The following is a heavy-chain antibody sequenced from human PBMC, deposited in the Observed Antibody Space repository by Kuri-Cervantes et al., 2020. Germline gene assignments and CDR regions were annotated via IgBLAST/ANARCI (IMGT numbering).Heavy chain of an antibody. Sequence: ETLSLTCAASGFTFSSYGMSWVRQAPGKGLEWVSGISGSGGSTYYADSVKGRFTVSRDNSKNTLYVQMNSLRAEDTAVYYCAKDRAYDSSWYDSWGQGTLVTVSS. D-gene: IGHD3-22*01. CDR1: GFTFSSYG. J-gene: IGHJ5*01. CDR3: AKDRAYDSSWYDS. CDR2: ISGSGGST. V-gene: IGHV3-23*01.